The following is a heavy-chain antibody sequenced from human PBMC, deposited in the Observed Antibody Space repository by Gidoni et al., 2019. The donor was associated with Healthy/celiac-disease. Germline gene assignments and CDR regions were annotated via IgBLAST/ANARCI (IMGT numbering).Heavy chain of an antibody. CDR1: GFTFSSYS. CDR3: ARVCSGGSCYHP. J-gene: IGHJ5*02. Sequence: EVQLVESGGGLVKPGGSLRLSCAASGFTFSSYSMNWVRQAPGKGLGWVSSISSSSSYIYYADSVKGRFTISRDNAKNSLYLQMNSLRAEDTAVYYCARVCSGGSCYHPWGQGTLVTVSS. V-gene: IGHV3-21*01. D-gene: IGHD2-15*01. CDR2: ISSSSSYI.